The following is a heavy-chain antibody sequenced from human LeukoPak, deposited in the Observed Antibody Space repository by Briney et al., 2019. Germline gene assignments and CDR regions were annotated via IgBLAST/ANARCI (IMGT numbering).Heavy chain of an antibody. Sequence: SETLSLTCTVSSCSISSYYWSWIRQAPGKGLVWSGYIYYSGSTNYNPSLKSRVTISVDTSKNQFSLKLSSVTAADTAVYYCARHQRVVGALDYWGQGTLVTVSS. J-gene: IGHJ4*02. D-gene: IGHD1-26*01. CDR1: SCSISSYY. CDR3: ARHQRVVGALDY. V-gene: IGHV4-59*08. CDR2: IYYSGST.